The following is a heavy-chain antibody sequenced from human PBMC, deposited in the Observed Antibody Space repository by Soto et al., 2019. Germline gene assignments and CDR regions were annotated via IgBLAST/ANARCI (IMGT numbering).Heavy chain of an antibody. CDR1: GFTLSSYV. V-gene: IGHV3-23*01. CDR3: ARPTTVIYFDY. Sequence: EVQLLESGGGLVQPGGSLRLSCAASGFTLSSYVMSWVRQAPGKGLEWVSAISGSGGRTYYADSVKGRFTISRDNSKNTLYLQMNSLRAEDTAVYYCARPTTVIYFDYWGQGTLVTVSS. CDR2: ISGSGGRT. D-gene: IGHD4-17*01. J-gene: IGHJ4*02.